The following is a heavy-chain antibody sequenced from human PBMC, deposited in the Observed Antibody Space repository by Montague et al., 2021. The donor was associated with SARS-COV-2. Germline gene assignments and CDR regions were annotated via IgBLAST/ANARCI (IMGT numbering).Heavy chain of an antibody. V-gene: IGHV4-39*01. CDR2: VHYSGRP. CDR3: TRHVHMTWPEPSPGFDY. J-gene: IGHJ4*02. CDR1: GDSISSSSYN. D-gene: IGHD1-1*01. Sequence: SETLSPTCTVSGDSISSSSYNWGWIRQPPGKGLEWIGSVHYSGRPYYKPCLKSRVTIYVDTSKNQLSLKLSSVTAADTAVYYCTRHVHMTWPEPSPGFDYWGQGTLVTVSS.